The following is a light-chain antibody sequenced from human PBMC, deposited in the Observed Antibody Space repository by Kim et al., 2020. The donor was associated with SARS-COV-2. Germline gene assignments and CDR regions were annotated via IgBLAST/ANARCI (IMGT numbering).Light chain of an antibody. V-gene: IGLV2-8*01. CDR1: SSDVGGYNY. J-gene: IGLJ3*02. CDR3: ISYAGSNMRV. CDR2: EVS. Sequence: GQSVPVSSTGTSSDVGGYNYVCWYHQHPGKAPRPIIYEVSKRPSGVPDRFSGSKSGNTASLTVAGLQAEDEADYYCISYAGSNMRVFGGGTQLTVL.